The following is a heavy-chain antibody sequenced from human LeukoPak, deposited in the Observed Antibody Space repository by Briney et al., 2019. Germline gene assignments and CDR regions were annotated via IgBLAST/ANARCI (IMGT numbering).Heavy chain of an antibody. D-gene: IGHD1-26*01. CDR3: ARVGSGSYSH. J-gene: IGHJ4*02. CDR1: GFTFSTYG. CDR2: ISSNGGST. V-gene: IGHV3-64*01. Sequence: GKSLRLSCAASGFTFSTYGMHWVRQAPGKGLEYVSAISSNGGSTYYANSVKGRFSISRDNSKNTLYLQLVSPRAEDMAVYYCARVGSGSYSHWGQGTLVTVSS.